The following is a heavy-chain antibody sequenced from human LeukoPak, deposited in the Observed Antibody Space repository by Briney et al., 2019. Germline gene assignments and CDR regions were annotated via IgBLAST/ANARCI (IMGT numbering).Heavy chain of an antibody. CDR1: GFTFADYN. Sequence: GGSLRLSCTASGFTFADYNMNWVRQAPGKGLEWVSGISGSGGNTYYADSVKGRFTISRDNSKNTLHVQMNSLRVEDTAIYYCATGPTVVDYWGQGTLVTVSS. CDR2: ISGSGGNT. D-gene: IGHD4-23*01. J-gene: IGHJ4*02. V-gene: IGHV3-23*01. CDR3: ATGPTVVDY.